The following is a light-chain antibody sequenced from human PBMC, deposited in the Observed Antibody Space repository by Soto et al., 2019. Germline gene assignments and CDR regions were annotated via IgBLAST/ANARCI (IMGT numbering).Light chain of an antibody. CDR2: DAS. CDR1: ESISSY. CDR3: QQYNSYWT. Sequence: DIQMTQSPSSLSASVGDRVTITCRASESISSYLNWYQQKPGKAPKLLIYDASRLESGVPSRFSGSGSGTEFTLTISSLQPDDFATYYCQQYNSYWTFGQGTKVDIK. J-gene: IGKJ1*01. V-gene: IGKV1-5*01.